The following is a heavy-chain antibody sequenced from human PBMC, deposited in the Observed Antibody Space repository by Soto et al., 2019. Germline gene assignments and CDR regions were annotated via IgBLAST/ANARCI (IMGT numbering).Heavy chain of an antibody. CDR2: IRSKAYGGTT. CDR3: TSDSSGWYDAFDI. D-gene: IGHD6-19*01. V-gene: IGHV3-49*03. J-gene: IGHJ3*02. CDR1: GFTFRDYA. Sequence: GGSLRLSCTASGFTFRDYAMIWFRQCPGKGLEWVGFIRSKAYGGTTEYAASVKGRFTISRDDSKSIDYLQMNSLKTEDTAVYYCTSDSSGWYDAFDIWGQGTMVTVSS.